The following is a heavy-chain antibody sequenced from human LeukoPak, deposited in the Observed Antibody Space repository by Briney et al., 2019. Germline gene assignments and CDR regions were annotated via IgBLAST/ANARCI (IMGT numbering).Heavy chain of an antibody. V-gene: IGHV4-31*03. J-gene: IGHJ4*02. CDR2: IFYSGST. Sequence: SETLSLTCTVSGGSISSGGYSWSWIRQHPRRGLEWIGYIFYSGSTYYNPSLNSRVTISVDTSKNQFSLKLSSVTAADTAVYYCARLTPAQGWYVSYWGQGTLVTVSS. CDR3: ARLTPAQGWYVSY. D-gene: IGHD6-19*01. CDR1: GGSISSGGYS.